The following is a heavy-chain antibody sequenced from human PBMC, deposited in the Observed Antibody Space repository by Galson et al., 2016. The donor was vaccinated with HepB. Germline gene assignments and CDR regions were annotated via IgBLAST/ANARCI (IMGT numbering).Heavy chain of an antibody. CDR1: GFSFSDYY. CDR3: ARDRGMSSAPFDF. D-gene: IGHD3-10*01. Sequence: SLRLSCAASGFSFSDYYMSWIRQAPGKGLEWVSFITNNGSPIYYSDSVRGRFTISRDNAKNSLYLQMNSLRAEDSAVYYCARDRGMSSAPFDFWGQGTLVTVSS. J-gene: IGHJ4*02. CDR2: ITNNGSPI. V-gene: IGHV3-11*01.